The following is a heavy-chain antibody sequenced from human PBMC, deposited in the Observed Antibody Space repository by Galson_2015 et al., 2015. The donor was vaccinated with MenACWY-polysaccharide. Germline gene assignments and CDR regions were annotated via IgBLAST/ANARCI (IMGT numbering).Heavy chain of an antibody. CDR1: GFTFGSYW. CDR3: ASLSYSSGWTSVR. Sequence: SLRLSCAASGFTFGSYWMTWVRQAPGKGLGWVSGINRDGSSTSYADSVKGRFTISRDNAKNTLYLQMNSLRAEDTAVYYCASLSYSSGWTSVRWGQGTLVTVSS. J-gene: IGHJ4*02. V-gene: IGHV3-74*01. CDR2: INRDGSST. D-gene: IGHD6-19*01.